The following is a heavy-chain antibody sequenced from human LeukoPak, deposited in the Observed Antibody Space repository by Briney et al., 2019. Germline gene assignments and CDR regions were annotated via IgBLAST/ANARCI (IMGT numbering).Heavy chain of an antibody. CDR2: INPNSGGT. CDR3: ARVGGRYSGSQYGMDV. J-gene: IGHJ6*02. D-gene: IGHD1-26*01. V-gene: IGHV1-2*02. CDR1: GYTFTDYY. Sequence: ASVKVSCKASGYTFTDYYMHWVRQAPGQGLEWMGWINPNSGGTNYAQKFQGRVTMTRDTSISTAYMELSRLRSDDTAVYYCARVGGRYSGSQYGMDVWGQGTTVTVSS.